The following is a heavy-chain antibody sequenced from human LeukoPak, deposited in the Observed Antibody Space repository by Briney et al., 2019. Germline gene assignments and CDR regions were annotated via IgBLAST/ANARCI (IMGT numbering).Heavy chain of an antibody. CDR3: ATLEYSSGWYLDPQMVDMDV. V-gene: IGHV1-24*01. D-gene: IGHD6-19*01. CDR2: FDPEDGET. CDR1: EYTLTELS. J-gene: IGHJ6*02. Sequence: ASVKVSCKVSEYTLTELSMHWVRQAPGKGLEWMGGFDPEDGETIYAQKFQGRVTMTEDTSTDTAYMELSSLRSEDTAVYYCATLEYSSGWYLDPQMVDMDVWGQGTTVTVSS.